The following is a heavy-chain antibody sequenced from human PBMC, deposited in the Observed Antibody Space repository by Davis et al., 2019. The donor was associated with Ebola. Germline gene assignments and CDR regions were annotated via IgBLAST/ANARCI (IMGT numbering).Heavy chain of an antibody. CDR3: ARVRQQLVDDGFDM. D-gene: IGHD6-13*01. V-gene: IGHV1-8*01. Sequence: ASVKVSCKASGYTFTSSDINWVRQATGQGLEWMGWMNPKSGNRGYVEKFQGRVTMTRDTSISTAYMQLSSLESEDTAVYYCARVRQQLVDDGFDMWGQGTLVTVSS. CDR1: GYTFTSSD. J-gene: IGHJ3*02. CDR2: MNPKSGNR.